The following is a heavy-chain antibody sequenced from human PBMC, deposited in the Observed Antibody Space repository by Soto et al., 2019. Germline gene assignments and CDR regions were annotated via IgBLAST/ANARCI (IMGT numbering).Heavy chain of an antibody. J-gene: IGHJ3*02. Sequence: QVQLQESGPGLVKPSQTLSLTCTVSGGSISSGDYYWSWIRQPPGKGLEWIGYIYYSGSTYYNPSLRSRVTISLNTSKNRYSLKLRSVTAADTAVYDWARDPMSHASDIWGQATMVTVSS. V-gene: IGHV4-30-4*01. CDR3: ARDPMSHASDI. CDR2: IYYSGST. CDR1: GGSISSGDYY.